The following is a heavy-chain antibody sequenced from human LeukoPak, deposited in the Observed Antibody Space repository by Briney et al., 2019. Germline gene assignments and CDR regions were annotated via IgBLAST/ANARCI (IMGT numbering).Heavy chain of an antibody. Sequence: GGSLRLSCAASGFTFSSYWMSWVRQALGKGLEWVANIKQDGSEKYYVDSVKGRFTISRDNAKNSLYLQMNSLRAEDTAVYYCAREGAVAVFDYWGQGTLVTVSS. D-gene: IGHD6-19*01. CDR2: IKQDGSEK. CDR1: GFTFSSYW. J-gene: IGHJ4*02. CDR3: AREGAVAVFDY. V-gene: IGHV3-7*05.